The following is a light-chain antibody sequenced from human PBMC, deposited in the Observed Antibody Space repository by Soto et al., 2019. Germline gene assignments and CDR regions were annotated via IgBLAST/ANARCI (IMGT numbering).Light chain of an antibody. CDR3: QQRSNWPPLL. J-gene: IGKJ4*01. CDR2: DTS. CDR1: QGIGDT. V-gene: IGKV3-11*01. Sequence: EIVMTQSPATLSVSPGEGATLSCRASQGIGDTLAWYQQKPGQTPRLLIYDTSIRATGVPARFSGSGSGTDFTLTISSLEPEDFAVYYCQQRSNWPPLLFGGGTKVDIK.